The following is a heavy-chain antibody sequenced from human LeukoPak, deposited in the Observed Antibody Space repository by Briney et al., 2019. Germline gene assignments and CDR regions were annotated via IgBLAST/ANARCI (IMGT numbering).Heavy chain of an antibody. Sequence: PGGSLRLSCATSGFTVSSNYMTWVRQAPGKGLEWVSVIYSGGGTRYADSVKGRFTISRDNSKNTLYLQMNSLRAEDTAVYYCARRAGGYSHPYDYWGQGILVTVSS. V-gene: IGHV3-66*04. CDR3: ARRAGGYSHPYDY. J-gene: IGHJ4*02. D-gene: IGHD4-23*01. CDR1: GFTVSSNY. CDR2: IYSGGGT.